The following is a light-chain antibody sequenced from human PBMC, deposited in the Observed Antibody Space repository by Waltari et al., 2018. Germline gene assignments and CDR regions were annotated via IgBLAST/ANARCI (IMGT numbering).Light chain of an antibody. CDR3: QQYNTWPT. V-gene: IGKV3-15*01. CDR1: QSVSSN. CDR2: GAS. Sequence: EIVMTQSPATLSVSPGERATLSCRASQSVSSNLAWYQQKPGQAPRLLIYGASIRATGIPARFSGSGSGTDFTLTISSLQSEDFAVYFCQQYNTWPTFGGGTKVEIK. J-gene: IGKJ4*01.